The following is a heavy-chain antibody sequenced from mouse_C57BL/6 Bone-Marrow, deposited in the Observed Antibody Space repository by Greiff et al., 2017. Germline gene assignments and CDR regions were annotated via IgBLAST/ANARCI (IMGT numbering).Heavy chain of an antibody. Sequence: QVQLKQSGAELVRPGTSVTVSCKASGYAFTNYLIEWVKQRPGQGLEWIGVINPGSGGTNYNEKFKGKATLTADKSSSTAYMQLSRLTSEDSAVYFCAPHYYYGSSYEDYWGQGTTLTVSS. V-gene: IGHV1-54*01. CDR2: INPGSGGT. J-gene: IGHJ2*01. D-gene: IGHD1-1*01. CDR3: APHYYYGSSYEDY. CDR1: GYAFTNYL.